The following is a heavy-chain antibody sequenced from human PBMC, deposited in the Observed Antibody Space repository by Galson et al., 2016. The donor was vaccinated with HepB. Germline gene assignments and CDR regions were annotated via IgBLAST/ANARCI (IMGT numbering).Heavy chain of an antibody. Sequence: QSGAEVTKPGESLKISCEGSGYSFISQWIGWVRQMPGKGLEWMGSIYPGDSDTRYSPSFQGQVTISADKSISTAYLQWSSLKASDSGMYYCARSRGGGYEYFLYWGQGTLVTVSA. V-gene: IGHV5-51*03. D-gene: IGHD5-12*01. CDR3: ARSRGGGYEYFLY. CDR2: IYPGDSDT. CDR1: GYSFISQW. J-gene: IGHJ4*02.